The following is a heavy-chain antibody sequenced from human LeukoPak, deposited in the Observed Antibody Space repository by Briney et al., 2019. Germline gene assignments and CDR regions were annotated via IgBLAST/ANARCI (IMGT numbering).Heavy chain of an antibody. CDR3: AKLRGYYGSGRQITLDY. J-gene: IGHJ4*02. CDR2: ISHDGSNK. Sequence: PGGSLRLSCAASGLTLSSYGMHWVRQAPGKGLEWVAVISHDGSNKYYADSVKGRFTISRDNAKNTLYLQMDSLSVEDTAVYYCAKLRGYYGSGRQITLDYWGQGTLVTVSS. CDR1: GLTLSSYG. V-gene: IGHV3-30*18. D-gene: IGHD3-10*01.